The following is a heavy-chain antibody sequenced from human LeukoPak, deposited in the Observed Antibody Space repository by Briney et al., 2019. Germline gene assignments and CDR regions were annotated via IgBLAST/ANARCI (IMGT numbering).Heavy chain of an antibody. V-gene: IGHV1-3*01. D-gene: IGHD3-10*01. J-gene: IGHJ4*02. CDR2: ISAYNGNT. Sequence: ASVKVSCKASGGTFSSYAISWVRQAPGQGLEWMGWISAYNGNTKYSQKFQGRVTITRDTSASTAYMELSSLRSEDTAVYYCARSPFGEFPFDYWGQGTLVTVSS. CDR3: ARSPFGEFPFDY. CDR1: GGTFSSYA.